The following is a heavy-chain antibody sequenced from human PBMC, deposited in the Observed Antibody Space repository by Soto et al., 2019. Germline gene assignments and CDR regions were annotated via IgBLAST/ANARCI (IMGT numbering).Heavy chain of an antibody. J-gene: IGHJ6*02. CDR1: GDSVSSNSAA. CDR2: TYYRSKWYN. CDR3: ARFRDILIGYSPTNYYYGMDV. Sequence: SQTLSLTCAISGDSVSSNSAAWNWIRQSPSRGLEWLGRTYYRSKWYNDYAVSVKSRITINPDTSKNQFSLQLNSVTPEDTAMYYCARFRDILIGYSPTNYYYGMDVWGQGTTVTVSS. D-gene: IGHD3-9*01. V-gene: IGHV6-1*01.